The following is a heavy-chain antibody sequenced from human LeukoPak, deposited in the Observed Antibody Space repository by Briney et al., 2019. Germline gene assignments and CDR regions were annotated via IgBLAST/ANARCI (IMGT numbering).Heavy chain of an antibody. CDR2: IYCSGST. D-gene: IGHD5-12*01. J-gene: IGHJ6*03. Sequence: SETLSLTCTVSGGTISSYYWSWIRQPPGKGLEWIGYIYCSGSTNYNPSLKSRVTISVDTSKNQFSLKLSSVTAADTAVYYCARAELDIVATAGMYYYMDVWGKGTTVTVSS. CDR3: ARAELDIVATAGMYYYMDV. CDR1: GGTISSYY. V-gene: IGHV4-59*01.